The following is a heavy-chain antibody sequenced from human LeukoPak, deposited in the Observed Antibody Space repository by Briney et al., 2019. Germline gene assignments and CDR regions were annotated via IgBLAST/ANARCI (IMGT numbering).Heavy chain of an antibody. CDR3: ARSPYGGAEYFQH. CDR1: GGSISSYY. V-gene: IGHV4-59*05. D-gene: IGHD4-23*01. Sequence: SETLSLTCTVSGGSISSYYWSWIRQPPGKGQEWIGSIYYSGSTYYNPSLKSRVTISVDTSKNQFSLKLSSVTAADTAVYYCARSPYGGAEYFQHWGQGTLVTVSS. J-gene: IGHJ1*01. CDR2: IYYSGST.